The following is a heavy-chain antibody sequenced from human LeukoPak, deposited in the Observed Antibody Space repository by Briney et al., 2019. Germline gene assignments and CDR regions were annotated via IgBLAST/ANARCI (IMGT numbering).Heavy chain of an antibody. Sequence: GGSLRLSCAASGFTFSSYGMHWVRQAPGKGLEWVAFIRYDGSNKYYADSVKGRFTISRDNSKNTLYLQMNSLRAEDTALYYCARDRISGYSSSSYDHRRAFDIWGQGTMVTVSS. CDR2: IRYDGSNK. CDR1: GFTFSSYG. CDR3: ARDRISGYSSSSYDHRRAFDI. J-gene: IGHJ3*02. V-gene: IGHV3-30*02. D-gene: IGHD6-13*01.